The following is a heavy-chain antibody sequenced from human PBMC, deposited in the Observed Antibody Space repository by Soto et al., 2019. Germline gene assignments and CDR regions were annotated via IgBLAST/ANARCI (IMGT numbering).Heavy chain of an antibody. CDR3: ARTPPSSGTRT. V-gene: IGHV3-30-3*01. CDR2: ISYDGGNK. D-gene: IGHD3-22*01. Sequence: QVQLVESGGGVVQPGRSLRLSCAASGFTFSSYAMHWVRQAPGKGLEWVAVISYDGGNKYYADSVKGRFTISRDNSNNTLYLQMNSLRAEDTAVYYCARTPPSSGTRTWGQGTMVTVSS. CDR1: GFTFSSYA. J-gene: IGHJ3*01.